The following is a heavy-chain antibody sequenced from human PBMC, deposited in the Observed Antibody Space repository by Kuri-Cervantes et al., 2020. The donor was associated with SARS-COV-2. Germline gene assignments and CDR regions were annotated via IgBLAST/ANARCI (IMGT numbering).Heavy chain of an antibody. J-gene: IGHJ4*02. CDR1: GFTFSSYA. CDR2: ISGSGGST. Sequence: GGSLRLSCAASGFTFSSYAMSWVRQAPGKGLEWVSAISGSGGSTYYADSVKGRFTISSDNSKNTLYLQMNSLRAEDTAVYYCAKHYCSSTSCSYYFDYWGQGTLVTVSS. CDR3: AKHYCSSTSCSYYFDY. V-gene: IGHV3-23*01. D-gene: IGHD2-2*01.